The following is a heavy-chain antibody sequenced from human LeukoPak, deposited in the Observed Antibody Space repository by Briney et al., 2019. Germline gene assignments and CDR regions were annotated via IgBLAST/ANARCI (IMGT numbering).Heavy chain of an antibody. CDR1: GFTFSSYA. J-gene: IGHJ4*02. D-gene: IGHD5-12*01. V-gene: IGHV3-23*01. Sequence: PGGSLRLSCAASGFTFSSYAMSWVRQAPGKGLEWVTAISGSGGSTYYADSVKGRFTISRDNSKNTLYLQMNSLRAEDTAVYYCAKDRLVATTRVDYFDYWGQGTLVTVSS. CDR3: AKDRLVATTRVDYFDY. CDR2: ISGSGGST.